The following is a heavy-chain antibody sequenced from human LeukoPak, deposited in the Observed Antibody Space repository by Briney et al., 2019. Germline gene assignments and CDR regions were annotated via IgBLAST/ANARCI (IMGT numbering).Heavy chain of an antibody. V-gene: IGHV3-15*01. J-gene: IGHJ4*02. D-gene: IGHD3-10*01. Sequence: PGGSLRLSCVDTGFTFTNAWLSWVRQAPGKGLEWIGRIKSKTDGETTNYAEPVRGRFTISRDDSKSAVYLQMNSLKIEDTAVYYCTTDLGTYYHGSQRLIPIDYWGQGTLVTVSS. CDR2: IKSKTDGETT. CDR3: TTDLGTYYHGSQRLIPIDY. CDR1: GFTFTNAW.